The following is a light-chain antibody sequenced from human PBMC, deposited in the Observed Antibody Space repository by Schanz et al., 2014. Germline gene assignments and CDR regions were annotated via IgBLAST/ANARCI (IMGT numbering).Light chain of an antibody. CDR3: QQCNKWPWT. Sequence: EIVMTQSPGTLSVSPGERATLSCRASQSVSSNLAWYQQKPGQAPRLLIYDASNRVTGIPDRFSGSGSGTEFTLTISSLQSEDVAVYYCQQCNKWPWTFGQGTKVEIK. J-gene: IGKJ1*01. CDR1: QSVSSN. V-gene: IGKV3D-15*01. CDR2: DAS.